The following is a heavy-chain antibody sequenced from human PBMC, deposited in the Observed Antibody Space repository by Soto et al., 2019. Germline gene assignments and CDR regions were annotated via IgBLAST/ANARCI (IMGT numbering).Heavy chain of an antibody. V-gene: IGHV3-33*01. CDR1: GFTFSSYG. CDR3: ARYGGHSLDY. D-gene: IGHD2-21*02. J-gene: IGHJ4*02. CDR2: IWYDGSTK. Sequence: QVHLVESGGGVVQPGRSLRLSRVASGFTFSSYGMHWVRQAPGKGLEWVAVIWYDGSTKYYGGSVKGRFTISRDNSKNTLYLQMNSLRAEDTAVYHCARYGGHSLDYWGQGALVTVSS.